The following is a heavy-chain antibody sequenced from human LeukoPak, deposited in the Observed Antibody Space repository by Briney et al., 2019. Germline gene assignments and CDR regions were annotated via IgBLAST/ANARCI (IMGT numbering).Heavy chain of an antibody. CDR2: ISSSGGTI. Sequence: GGPLRLSCAASGFTFSSDDMNWVRQAPGKGLEWVSYISSSGGTIYYADSVKGRFTISRDNADNSLYLQINSLRAEDTAVYYCARGGSSSWYYWGQGTLVTVSS. CDR1: GFTFSSDD. D-gene: IGHD6-13*01. CDR3: ARGGSSSWYY. V-gene: IGHV3-48*03. J-gene: IGHJ4*02.